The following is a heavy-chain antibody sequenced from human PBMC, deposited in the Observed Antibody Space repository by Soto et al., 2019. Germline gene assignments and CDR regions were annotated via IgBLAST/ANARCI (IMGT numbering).Heavy chain of an antibody. CDR3: ARGDALVGATADYYYYGMDV. CDR2: IIPIFGTA. CDR1: GGTFSSYA. J-gene: IGHJ6*02. D-gene: IGHD1-26*01. V-gene: IGHV1-69*13. Sequence: SVKVSCKASGGTFSSYAISCVRQAPGQGLEWMGGIIPIFGTANYAQKFQGRVTITADESTSTAYMELSSLRSEDTAVYYCARGDALVGATADYYYYGMDVWGQGTTVTVSS.